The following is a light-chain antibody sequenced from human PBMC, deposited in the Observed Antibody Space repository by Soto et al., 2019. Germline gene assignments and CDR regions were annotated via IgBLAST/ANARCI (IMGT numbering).Light chain of an antibody. CDR2: SAS. Sequence: DSQMTQSPSSLSASVVDRVTITCRASQSINVYLNWYQEKTGKAPRLLIYSASTLQSGVPSRFSGDGSGTDFTLTITSLQPEDFATYYCQQSDSIPYTFGQGTKVDIK. J-gene: IGKJ2*01. CDR3: QQSDSIPYT. CDR1: QSINVY. V-gene: IGKV1-39*01.